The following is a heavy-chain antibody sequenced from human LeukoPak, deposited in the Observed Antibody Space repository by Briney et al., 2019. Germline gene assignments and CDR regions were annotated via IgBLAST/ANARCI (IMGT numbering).Heavy chain of an antibody. CDR2: IYYSGST. D-gene: IGHD3-22*01. CDR3: ARDRYYYDSGSYSYFDL. V-gene: IGHV4-61*01. J-gene: IGHJ2*01. CDR1: GGSVSSGSHY. Sequence: PSETLSLTCTVSGGSVSSGSHYWSWIRQPPGKGLEWIGYIYYSGSTNYTPSLKSRVTISVDTSKNQFSLKLSSVTAADTAVYYCARDRYYYDSGSYSYFDLWGRGTLVTVSS.